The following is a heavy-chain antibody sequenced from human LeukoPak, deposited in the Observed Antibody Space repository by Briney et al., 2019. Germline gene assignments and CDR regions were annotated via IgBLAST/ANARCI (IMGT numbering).Heavy chain of an antibody. CDR2: IYYSGST. CDR3: ARRITIFGVVTHDAFDI. Sequence: PSETLSLTCTVSGGSISSYYWSWIRQPPGKGLEWIGYIYYSGSTNYNPSLKSRVTISVDTSKNQFSLKLSSVTAADTAVYYCARRITIFGVVTHDAFDIWGQGTMVTVPS. D-gene: IGHD3-3*01. V-gene: IGHV4-59*01. J-gene: IGHJ3*02. CDR1: GGSISSYY.